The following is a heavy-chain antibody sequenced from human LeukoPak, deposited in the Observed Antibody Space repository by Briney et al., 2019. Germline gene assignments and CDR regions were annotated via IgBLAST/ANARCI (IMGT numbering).Heavy chain of an antibody. CDR2: ISGGGGST. Sequence: GGSLRLSCAASGFTFSSYAMSWVRQAPGKGLEWVSAISGGGGSTYYADSVKGRLSISRDNAKNTLYLQMNSLRAEDTAVYYCGRDLGGRSGYWGQGTLVTVSS. D-gene: IGHD1-26*01. V-gene: IGHV3-23*01. J-gene: IGHJ4*02. CDR1: GFTFSSYA. CDR3: GRDLGGRSGY.